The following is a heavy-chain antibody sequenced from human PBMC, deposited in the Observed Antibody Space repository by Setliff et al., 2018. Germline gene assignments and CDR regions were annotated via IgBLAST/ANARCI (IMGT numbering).Heavy chain of an antibody. CDR3: ASPQARGFWARYYFDL. CDR2: YSHSGGS. V-gene: IGHV4-34*01. D-gene: IGHD6-6*01. Sequence: SETLSLTCTVFGESLTDYSWHWIRQPPGKGLEWIGEYSHSGGSKYHPSLEGRVTISADESKRQVSLKLTSLTAADTAVYYCASPQARGFWARYYFDLWGQGTLVTVSS. J-gene: IGHJ4*02. CDR1: GESLTDYS.